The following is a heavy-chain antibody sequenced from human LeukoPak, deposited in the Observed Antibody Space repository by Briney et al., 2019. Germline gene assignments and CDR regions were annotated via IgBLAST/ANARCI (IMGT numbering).Heavy chain of an antibody. CDR3: AKDLKYYGSGRNFDY. J-gene: IGHJ4*02. D-gene: IGHD3-10*01. V-gene: IGHV3-33*06. Sequence: GRSLRLSCAASGFTFSSYGMHWVRQAPGKGLEWVAVIWYDGSNKYYADSVKGRFTISRDNSKNTLYLQMNSLRAEDTAVYYCAKDLKYYGSGRNFDYWGQGTLVTVSS. CDR1: GFTFSSYG. CDR2: IWYDGSNK.